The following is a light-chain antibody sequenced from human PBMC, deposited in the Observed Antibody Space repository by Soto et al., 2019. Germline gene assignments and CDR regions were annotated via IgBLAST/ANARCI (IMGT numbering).Light chain of an antibody. Sequence: EIVLTQSPGTLSLSPGERATLSCRASQTVSGRYLAWYQQKAGQAPRLLIYGASSRATGIPDRFSGSGSGTDFTLTISRLEPEDFAVYYCQQYVSSPWTLGQGTKVEIK. J-gene: IGKJ1*01. CDR3: QQYVSSPWT. CDR1: QTVSGRY. CDR2: GAS. V-gene: IGKV3-20*01.